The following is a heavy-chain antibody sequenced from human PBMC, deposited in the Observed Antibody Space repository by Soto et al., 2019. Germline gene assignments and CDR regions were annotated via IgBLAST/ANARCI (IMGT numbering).Heavy chain of an antibody. D-gene: IGHD3-3*01. CDR3: AHRVLRTVLGLVTTTEIYFNS. J-gene: IGHJ4*02. Sequence: QITLNESGPTQVKPRQTLTLTCTFSGFSLTTSGVGVGWIRQSPGKAPEWLALIYWDDDNRYSPSLKTRLTITKDTAKNQVVLTMADLDPADTATYYCAHRVLRTVLGLVTTTEIYFNSWGKGTPAAVSS. CDR2: IYWDDDN. V-gene: IGHV2-5*02. CDR1: GFSLTTSGVG.